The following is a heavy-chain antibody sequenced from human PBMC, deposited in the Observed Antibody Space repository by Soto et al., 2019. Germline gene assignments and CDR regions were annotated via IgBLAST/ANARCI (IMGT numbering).Heavy chain of an antibody. Sequence: HPGGSLRLSCAASAFTFTGFGMHWVRQAPGKGLEWVAVIRFDGSNTYYADSVKGRFTISRDNPKNMLYLQMNSLRAEDTAIYYCARDGVGTTTYFGYFDYWGLGTLVTVSS. CDR2: IRFDGSNT. J-gene: IGHJ4*02. CDR3: ARDGVGTTTYFGYFDY. CDR1: AFTFTGFG. V-gene: IGHV3-33*01. D-gene: IGHD1-26*01.